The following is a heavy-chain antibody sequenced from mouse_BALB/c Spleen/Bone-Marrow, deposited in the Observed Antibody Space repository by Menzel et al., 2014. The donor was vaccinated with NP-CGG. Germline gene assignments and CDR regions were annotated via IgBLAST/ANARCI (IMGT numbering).Heavy chain of an antibody. CDR3: ARYSYGSRGFYFDY. CDR2: IDPANGNT. CDR1: GFNIKDTY. J-gene: IGHJ2*01. Sequence: EVQLQQSGAELVQPGASVKLSCTASGFNIKDTYMHWVKQRPEQGLEWIGRIDPANGNTKYDPKLPGKATMTAATSSNTAYLQLSSLTSVDAAVYYCARYSYGSRGFYFDYWGQGTTLTVSS. V-gene: IGHV14-3*02. D-gene: IGHD1-1*01.